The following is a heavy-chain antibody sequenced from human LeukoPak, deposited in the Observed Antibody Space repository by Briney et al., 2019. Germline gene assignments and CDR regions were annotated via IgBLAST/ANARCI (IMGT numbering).Heavy chain of an antibody. CDR1: GFTVSSNE. V-gene: IGHV3-23*01. J-gene: IGHJ4*02. CDR3: ATSSGWYPKYFDY. Sequence: GGSLRLSCAASGFTVSSNEMSWVRQAPGKGLEWVSAIGGSGGDTYYADSVKGRFTISRDNSKNTLYLQMNSLRAEDTAVYYCATSSGWYPKYFDYWGQGTLVTVSS. D-gene: IGHD6-19*01. CDR2: IGGSGGDT.